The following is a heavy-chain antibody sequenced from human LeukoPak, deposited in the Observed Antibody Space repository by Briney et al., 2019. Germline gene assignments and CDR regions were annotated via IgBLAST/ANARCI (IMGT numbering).Heavy chain of an antibody. Sequence: SLSLSCALSTFILTMVSMDWDRSAHGKGMVWVSRARTVGTTTAYTGSVKGGFTISRDNAMNTRFLQMNSLSAYDTAVYYCARDLDWILFDYRGQGTLVTVSS. CDR1: TFILTMVS. J-gene: IGHJ4*02. CDR3: ARDLDWILFDY. V-gene: IGHV3-74*03. D-gene: IGHD3-9*01. CDR2: ARTVGTTT.